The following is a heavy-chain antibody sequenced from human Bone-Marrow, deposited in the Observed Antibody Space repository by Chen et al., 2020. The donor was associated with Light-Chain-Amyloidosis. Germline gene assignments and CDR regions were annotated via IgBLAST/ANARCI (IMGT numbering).Heavy chain of an antibody. V-gene: IGHV3-53*01. J-gene: IGHJ4*02. CDR3: ARDRGSYPGGGYFDY. CDR2: VYSDNYP. Sequence: EVQLVESGGGLIQPGGSLRLSCAVSGFTVSSNYMTWVRQAPGKGLEWVCVVYSDNYPYYADSGKGRFTISRDNSKNTLSLQMNSLRAEDTAIYYCARDRGSYPGGGYFDYWGQGTLVTVSS. CDR1: GFTVSSNY. D-gene: IGHD1-26*01.